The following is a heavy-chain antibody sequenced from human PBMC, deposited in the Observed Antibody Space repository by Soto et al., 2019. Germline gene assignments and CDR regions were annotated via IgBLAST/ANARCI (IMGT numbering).Heavy chain of an antibody. J-gene: IGHJ5*02. Sequence: TSETLSLTCTVSGGSVSSGSYYWSWIRQPPGKGLEWIGYIYYSGSTNYNPSLKSRVTISVDTSKNQFSLKLSSVTAADTAVYYCARDGGYSSSPYNWFDPWGQGTLVTVSS. CDR1: GGSVSSGSYY. D-gene: IGHD6-6*01. CDR2: IYYSGST. CDR3: ARDGGYSSSPYNWFDP. V-gene: IGHV4-61*01.